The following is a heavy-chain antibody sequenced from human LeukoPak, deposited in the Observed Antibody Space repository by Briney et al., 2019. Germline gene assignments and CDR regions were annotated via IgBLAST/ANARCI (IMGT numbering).Heavy chain of an antibody. CDR2: INPNSGGT. D-gene: IGHD7-27*01. CDR3: AREDAAGELFDY. Sequence: GASVKVSCKSSGYTFTGYYMHWVRQAPGQGLEWMGWINPNSGGTNYAQKFQGRVTMTRDTSISTAYMELSRLRSDATAVYYCAREDAAGELFDYWGQGTLVTVSS. V-gene: IGHV1-2*02. J-gene: IGHJ4*02. CDR1: GYTFTGYY.